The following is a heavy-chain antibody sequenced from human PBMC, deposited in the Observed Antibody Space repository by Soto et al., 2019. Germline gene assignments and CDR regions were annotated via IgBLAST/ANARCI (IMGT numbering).Heavy chain of an antibody. V-gene: IGHV3-7*01. CDR1: GFTFSSYW. CDR2: IKQDGSEK. CDR3: AREEADSSADLIDP. Sequence: EVQLVESGGGLVQPGGSLRLSCAASGFTFSSYWMSWVRQAPGKGLEWVANIKQDGSEKWYVDSVKGRFTISRDNAKNSLYLQMHSLRAEDTAVYYCAREEADSSADLIDPWGQGTLVTVSS. J-gene: IGHJ5*02. D-gene: IGHD6-19*01.